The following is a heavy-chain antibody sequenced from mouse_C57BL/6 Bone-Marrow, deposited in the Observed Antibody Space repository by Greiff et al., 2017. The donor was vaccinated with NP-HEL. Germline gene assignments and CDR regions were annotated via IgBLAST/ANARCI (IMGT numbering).Heavy chain of an antibody. CDR2: IYPGDGGT. CDR1: GYTFSSYW. Sequence: QVQLQQSGPELVKPGASVKLSCKASGYTFSSYWMNWVKQRPGQGLEWIGRIYPGDGGTNYNGKFKGKATLTADKSSSTAYMQLSSLTSEDSAVYFCANLGYFDVWGTGTTVTVSS. V-gene: IGHV1-82*01. J-gene: IGHJ1*03. CDR3: ANLGYFDV.